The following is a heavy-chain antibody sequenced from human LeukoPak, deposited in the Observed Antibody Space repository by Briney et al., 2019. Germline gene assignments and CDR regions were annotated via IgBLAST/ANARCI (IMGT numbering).Heavy chain of an antibody. J-gene: IGHJ6*02. CDR1: GFMFSTYA. D-gene: IGHD3-10*01. Sequence: GGSLRLSCAGSGFMFSTYAMSWVRQAPGQGLEWISGISGTGGSTYYADSVKGRFTISRDNAKNSLYLQMNSLRAEDTAVYYCARGIRGPAGVWRSYYGMDVWGQGTTVTVSS. CDR3: ARGIRGPAGVWRSYYGMDV. CDR2: ISGTGGST. V-gene: IGHV3-23*01.